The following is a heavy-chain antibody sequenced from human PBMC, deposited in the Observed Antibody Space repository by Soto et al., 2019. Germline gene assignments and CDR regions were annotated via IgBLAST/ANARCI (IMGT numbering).Heavy chain of an antibody. J-gene: IGHJ4*02. CDR2: INGDGSST. V-gene: IGHV3-74*01. Sequence: GGSLRLSCAASGLTFSSYWMHWVRQAPGEGLVWVSRINGDGSSTTYADSVKGRFTISRDNAKNTLYLQMNSLRAEDTAVYYCARDPKSRNYFDYWGQGTLVTVSS. CDR3: ARDPKSRNYFDY. CDR1: GLTFSSYW.